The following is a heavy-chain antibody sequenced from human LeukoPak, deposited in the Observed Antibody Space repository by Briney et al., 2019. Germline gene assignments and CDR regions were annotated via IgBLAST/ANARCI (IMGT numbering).Heavy chain of an antibody. CDR3: ARAPPTYYDSSGANYYFDY. CDR2: IIPIFGTA. Sequence: SVKLSCKASGVTFSSYAISWVRQPPGQGLELMGRIIPIFGTANCAQTFQGIVTVTVDESTSTAYLELSSLRSEDTAVYYCARAPPTYYDSSGANYYFDYWGQGTLVTVSS. J-gene: IGHJ4*02. D-gene: IGHD3-22*01. V-gene: IGHV1-69*15. CDR1: GVTFSSYA.